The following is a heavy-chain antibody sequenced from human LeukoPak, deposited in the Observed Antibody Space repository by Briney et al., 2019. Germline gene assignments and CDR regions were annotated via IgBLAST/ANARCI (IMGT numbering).Heavy chain of an antibody. J-gene: IGHJ4*02. CDR2: ISSSSSYI. CDR3: ARGKTNYYDSSGYWYPFDY. V-gene: IGHV3-21*01. D-gene: IGHD3-22*01. Sequence: GGSLRLSCAASGFTFSSYSMNWVRQAPGKGLEWVSSISSSSSYIYYADSVKGRFTISRDNAKNSLYLQMNSLRAEDTAVYYCARGKTNYYDSSGYWYPFDYWGQGTLVTVSS. CDR1: GFTFSSYS.